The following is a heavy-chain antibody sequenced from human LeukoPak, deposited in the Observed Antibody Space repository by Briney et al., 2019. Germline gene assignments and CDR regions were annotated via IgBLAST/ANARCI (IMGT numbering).Heavy chain of an antibody. V-gene: IGHV3-7*01. CDR2: IKQDGSEK. CDR1: GFTFSNYW. J-gene: IGHJ4*02. CDR3: ARDARTTGALDY. D-gene: IGHD1-1*01. Sequence: GGSLRLSCAAAGFTFSNYWMHWVRQAPGKGLEWVANIKQDGSEKYYVDSVKGRFTISRDNAKNSLYLQMNSLRAEDTAVYYCARDARTTGALDYWGQGTLVTVSS.